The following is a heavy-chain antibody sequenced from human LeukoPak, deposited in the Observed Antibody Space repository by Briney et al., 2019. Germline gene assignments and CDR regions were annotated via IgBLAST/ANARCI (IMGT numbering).Heavy chain of an antibody. CDR2: IIPLFCTP. V-gene: IGHV1-69*01. J-gene: IGHJ4*02. Sequence: GSAVNVSCLACGGTFRNYAISWVRQPPGQGVEWVGGIIPLFCTPNYAQKFQGRVTITADECTSTAYMELSSLRSEDTAVYYGVRGWNSSGQVPFFYWGQGTLVTVSS. D-gene: IGHD3-22*01. CDR1: GGTFRNYA. CDR3: VRGWNSSGQVPFFY.